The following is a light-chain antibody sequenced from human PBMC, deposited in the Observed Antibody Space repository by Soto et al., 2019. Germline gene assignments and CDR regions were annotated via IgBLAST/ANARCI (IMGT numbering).Light chain of an antibody. V-gene: IGLV4-60*02. CDR1: SGHGTYI. Sequence: QLVLTQSSSASASLGSSVKLTCTLSSGHGTYIIAWHQQQPGKAPRYLMKVENSGSYNKGSGVPDRFSGSSSGADRYLTISNLHFEDEADYYCETWDSYSVVFGGGTKVTVL. J-gene: IGLJ2*01. CDR2: VENSGSY. CDR3: ETWDSYSVV.